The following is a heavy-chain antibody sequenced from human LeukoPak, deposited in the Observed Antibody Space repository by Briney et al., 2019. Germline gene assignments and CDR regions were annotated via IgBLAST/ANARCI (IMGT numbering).Heavy chain of an antibody. CDR2: IKQDGSEK. D-gene: IGHD6-19*01. Sequence: GGSLRLSCAASGFTFSSYWMSWVRQAPGKGLEGVANIKQDGSEKYYVDSVKGRFTISRDNAKNSLYLQMNSLRAEDTAVYYCARGYSSGWYGVFGYWGQGTLVTVSS. CDR3: ARGYSSGWYGVFGY. V-gene: IGHV3-7*01. CDR1: GFTFSSYW. J-gene: IGHJ4*02.